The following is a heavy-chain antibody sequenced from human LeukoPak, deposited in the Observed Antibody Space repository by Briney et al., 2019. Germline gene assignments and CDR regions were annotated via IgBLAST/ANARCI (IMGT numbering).Heavy chain of an antibody. CDR2: ISSGSRTI. CDR3: ARDYYGMDV. CDR1: GFSFSSFD. Sequence: GGSLRLSCAASGFSFSSFDMNWVRQAPAKGLEWVSFISSGSRTIYYADPVKGRFTISRDNATNSLYLQMNSLRDEDTAVYYCARDYYGMDVWGQGTTVTVSS. V-gene: IGHV3-48*02. J-gene: IGHJ6*02.